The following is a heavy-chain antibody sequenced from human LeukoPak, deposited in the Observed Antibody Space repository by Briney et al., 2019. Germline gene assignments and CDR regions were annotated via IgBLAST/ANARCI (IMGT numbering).Heavy chain of an antibody. CDR1: GGSFSGYY. J-gene: IGHJ6*02. D-gene: IGHD1-26*01. CDR2: INHSGST. CDR3: ARSHGSYNPQYYYGMDV. Sequence: SETLSLTCAVYGGSFSGYYWSWIRKPPGKGLERIGEINHSGSTNYNPSLKRRVPISVATSKNQFSLKRSSVTAADTAVYYCARSHGSYNPQYYYGMDVWGQGTTVTVSS. V-gene: IGHV4-34*01.